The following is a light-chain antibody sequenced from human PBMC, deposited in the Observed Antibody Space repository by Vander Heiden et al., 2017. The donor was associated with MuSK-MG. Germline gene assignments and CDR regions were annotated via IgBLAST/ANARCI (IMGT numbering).Light chain of an antibody. CDR3: QQSHSTPFT. CDR2: AAS. Sequence: DIQMTQSPSSLSASVGDRVTITCRASQSISSYLNWYQQKPGIAPKLLIYAASSMQSGVPSRFSGSGSGTDFTLTISSLQPEDFATYFCQQSHSTPFTFGQGTRLEIK. CDR1: QSISSY. V-gene: IGKV1-39*01. J-gene: IGKJ5*01.